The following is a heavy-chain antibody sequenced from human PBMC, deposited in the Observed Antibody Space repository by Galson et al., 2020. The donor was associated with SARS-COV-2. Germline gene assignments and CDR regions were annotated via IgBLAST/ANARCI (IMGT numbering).Heavy chain of an antibody. CDR3: ATSPALTTVETNNGFDP. CDR2: FDPEDGET. CDR1: GYTLTELS. D-gene: IGHD4-17*01. V-gene: IGHV1-24*01. Sequence: GASVKVSCKVSGYTLTELSMHWVRQAPGKGLEWMGGFDPEDGETIYAQKFQGRVTMTEDTSTDTAYMELSSLRSEDTAVYYCATSPALTTVETNNGFDPWGQGTLVTVSS. J-gene: IGHJ5*02.